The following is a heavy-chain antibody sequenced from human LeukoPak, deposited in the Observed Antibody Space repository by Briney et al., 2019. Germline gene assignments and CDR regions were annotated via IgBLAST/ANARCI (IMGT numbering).Heavy chain of an antibody. D-gene: IGHD5-12*01. V-gene: IGHV3-30-3*01. CDR3: ARSSGYDYFDY. CDR2: ISYDGSNK. Sequence: PGGSLRLSCAASGFTFSSYAMHSVRQAPGKGLEWVAVISYDGSNKYYADSVKGRFTISRDNSKNTLYLQMYSLRAEDTAVYYCARSSGYDYFDYWGQGTLVTVSS. CDR1: GFTFSSYA. J-gene: IGHJ4*02.